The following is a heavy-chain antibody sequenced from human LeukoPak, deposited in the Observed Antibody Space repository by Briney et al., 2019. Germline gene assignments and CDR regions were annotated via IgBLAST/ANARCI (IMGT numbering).Heavy chain of an antibody. CDR3: ARDEFVTTVVNYFDY. V-gene: IGHV4-61*02. J-gene: IGHJ4*02. CDR1: GGSISSGRYY. D-gene: IGHD4-23*01. CDR2: IYTSGST. Sequence: SQALSLTCTVSGGSISSGRYYWSWIRQPARKGLEWIGRIYTSGSTNYNPSLKSRSTTSVDTSKNQFSLKLSSVTAADTAVYYCARDEFVTTVVNYFDYWGQGTLVTVSS.